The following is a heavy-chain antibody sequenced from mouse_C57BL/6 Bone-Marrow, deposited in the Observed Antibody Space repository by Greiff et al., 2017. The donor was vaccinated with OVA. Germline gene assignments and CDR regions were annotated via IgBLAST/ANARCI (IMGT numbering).Heavy chain of an antibody. CDR2: IYPGSGNT. CDR1: GYTFTDYY. V-gene: IGHV1-76*01. J-gene: IGHJ2*01. Sequence: VQLVESGAELVRPGASVKLSCKASGYTFTDYYINWVKQRPGQGLEWIARIYPGSGNTYYNEKFKGKATLTAEKSSSTAYMQLSSLTSEDSAVYFCARESLPLRYFDYWGQGTTLTVSS. D-gene: IGHD6-5*01. CDR3: ARESLPLRYFDY.